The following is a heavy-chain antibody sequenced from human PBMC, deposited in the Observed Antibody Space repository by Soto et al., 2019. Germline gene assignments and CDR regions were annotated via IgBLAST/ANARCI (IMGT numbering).Heavy chain of an antibody. Sequence: SETLSLTCTVSGASITGSSYWSWIRQPAGKGLEWIGRFSLSGTINYNPSLRSRVAMSADVSKNQFSLRLTSVTAADTALYYCARGMTPPGAPAWYYFDSWGQGTLVTVSS. CDR1: GASITGSSY. CDR3: ARGMTPPGAPAWYYFDS. J-gene: IGHJ4*02. CDR2: FSLSGTI. V-gene: IGHV4-4*07. D-gene: IGHD2-8*02.